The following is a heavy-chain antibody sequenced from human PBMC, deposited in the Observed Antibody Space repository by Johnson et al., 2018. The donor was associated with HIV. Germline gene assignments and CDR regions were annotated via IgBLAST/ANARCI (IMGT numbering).Heavy chain of an antibody. CDR3: ARNSWGSSSGSRI. CDR2: IKQDGSEK. J-gene: IGHJ3*02. Sequence: VQLVESGGGVVRPGGSLRLSCADSGFTFDDYGMSWVRQAPGKGLEWVANIKQDGSEKYYVDSVKGRFTISREHAKNSLYLQMNSLRAEDTAVYYCARNSWGSSSGSRIWGQGTMVTVSS. CDR1: GFTFDDYG. V-gene: IGHV3-7*05. D-gene: IGHD6-6*01.